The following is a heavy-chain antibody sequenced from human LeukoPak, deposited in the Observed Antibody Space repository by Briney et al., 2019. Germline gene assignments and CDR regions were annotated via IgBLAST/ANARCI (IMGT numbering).Heavy chain of an antibody. V-gene: IGHV1-46*02. Sequence: PGGSLRLSCAASGFTFDSYGMHWVRQAPGQGLEWMGIINPSGGSTSYAQKFQGRVTMTRDTSTSTVYMELSSLRSEDTAVYYCAGTAMVIGAFDIWGQGTMVTVSS. CDR2: INPSGGST. J-gene: IGHJ3*02. CDR3: AGTAMVIGAFDI. CDR1: GFTFDSYG. D-gene: IGHD5-18*01.